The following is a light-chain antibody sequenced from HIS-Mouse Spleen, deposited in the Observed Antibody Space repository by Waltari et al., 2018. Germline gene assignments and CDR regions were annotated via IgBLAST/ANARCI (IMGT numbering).Light chain of an antibody. CDR2: DAS. J-gene: IGKJ3*01. V-gene: IGKV3-11*01. CDR3: QQRSNWPGIT. Sequence: EIVLTQSPATLSLSPGERATLSCRASQSVSSYLAWYQQKPGQAPRLLIYDASNRATAIPARFSGSGSVTDFTLTISSLEPEDFAVYYCQQRSNWPGITFGPGTKVDIK. CDR1: QSVSSY.